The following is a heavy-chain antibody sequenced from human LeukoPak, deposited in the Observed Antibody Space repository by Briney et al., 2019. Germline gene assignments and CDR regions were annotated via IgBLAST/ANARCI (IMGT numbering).Heavy chain of an antibody. Sequence: HPGGSLRLSCAASGFTFSSYDLHWVRQVPGKGLEWVAVIWYDGSNKYYADFVKGRFTISRDNSKNTLYLQMNSLRAEDTAVYYCAKDPRVYGIGAFDIWGQGTIVTVSS. CDR2: IWYDGSNK. CDR1: GFTFSSYD. V-gene: IGHV3-33*06. J-gene: IGHJ3*02. CDR3: AKDPRVYGIGAFDI. D-gene: IGHD2-8*01.